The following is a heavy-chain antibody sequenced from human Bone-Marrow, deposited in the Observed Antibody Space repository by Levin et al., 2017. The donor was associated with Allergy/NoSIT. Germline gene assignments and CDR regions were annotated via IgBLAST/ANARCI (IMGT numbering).Heavy chain of an antibody. CDR3: ASGDTFGEMMGVGYH. V-gene: IGHV3-53*05. CDR2: LYRGGND. D-gene: IGHD3-10*01. CDR1: GFVVGGNY. J-gene: IGHJ5*02. Sequence: PGGSLRLSCIVSGFVVGGNYVTWVRQAPGKGLEWVSILYRGGNDFYADSVKGRFTISRDNFNDTHYLQMNSLRPEDTAVYYCASGDTFGEMMGVGYHWGQGTLVTVSS.